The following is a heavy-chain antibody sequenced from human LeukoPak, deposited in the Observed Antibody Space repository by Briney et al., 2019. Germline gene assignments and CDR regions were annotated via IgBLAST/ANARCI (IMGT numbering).Heavy chain of an antibody. CDR2: MNPNSGNT. CDR1: GYTFTTYD. Sequence: GASGKLSCKAAGYTFTTYDINWGREATGQGLEWMGGMNPNSGNTGYAQKFQRRVTMTRNTPMSRDYMELISLRSEDSAVHYCARVNYYGSGEKDLDYWGQGTLVTLRS. D-gene: IGHD3-10*01. CDR3: ARVNYYGSGEKDLDY. J-gene: IGHJ4*02. V-gene: IGHV1-8*01.